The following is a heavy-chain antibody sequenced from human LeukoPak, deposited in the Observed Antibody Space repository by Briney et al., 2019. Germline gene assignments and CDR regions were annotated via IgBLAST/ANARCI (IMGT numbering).Heavy chain of an antibody. D-gene: IGHD3-3*01. CDR1: GFTFSSFG. J-gene: IGHJ4*02. Sequence: HPGGSLRLSCAASGFTFSSFGLHWVRQAPGKGLEWVAVIWYDGTTKYYVDSVKGRFTISRDTSKNTLYLQMNSLRAEDTAVYYCAGAFGSYIDYWGQGTLVTVSS. CDR3: AGAFGSYIDY. CDR2: IWYDGTTK. V-gene: IGHV3-33*01.